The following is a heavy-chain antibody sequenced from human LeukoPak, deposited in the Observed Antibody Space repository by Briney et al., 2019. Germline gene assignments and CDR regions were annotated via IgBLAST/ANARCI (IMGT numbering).Heavy chain of an antibody. CDR3: ARVHTSRRDDY. V-gene: IGHV3-48*03. Sequence: QPGGSLRLSCAASGFTFSSCEMNWVRQAPGKGLEWVSYISSSGSTIYYADSVKGRFTISRDNAKNSLYLQMNSLRAEDTAVYYCARVHTSRRDDYWGQGTLVTVSS. D-gene: IGHD2-21*01. CDR2: ISSSGSTI. J-gene: IGHJ4*02. CDR1: GFTFSSCE.